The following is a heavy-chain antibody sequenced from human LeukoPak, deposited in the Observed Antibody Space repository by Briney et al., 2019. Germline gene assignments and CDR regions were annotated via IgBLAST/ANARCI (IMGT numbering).Heavy chain of an antibody. V-gene: IGHV4-4*07. J-gene: IGHJ1*01. CDR3: ARHSKYYYDTSGSYVGHFQH. CDR1: GDSISSYY. CDR2: INTSGST. Sequence: PSETLSLTCTVSGDSISSYYWSWIRQPAGKGLEWIGRINTSGSTTYNPSLKSRVTMTVDTSKNPFSLKLTSVTAADTAVYYCARHSKYYYDTSGSYVGHFQHWGQGTLVTVSS. D-gene: IGHD3-22*01.